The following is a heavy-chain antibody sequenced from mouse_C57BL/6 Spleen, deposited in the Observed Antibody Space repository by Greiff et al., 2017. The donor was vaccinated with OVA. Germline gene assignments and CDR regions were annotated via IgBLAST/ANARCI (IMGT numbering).Heavy chain of an antibody. D-gene: IGHD1-1*01. J-gene: IGHJ1*03. CDR2: ISNGGGST. CDR3: ARRYYGSSYALYWYFDV. CDR1: GFTFSDYY. Sequence: EVKVVESGGGLVQPGGSLKLSCAASGFTFSDYYMYWVRQTPEKRLEWVAYISNGGGSTYYPDTVKGRFTISRDNAKNTLYLQMSRLKSEDTAMYYCARRYYGSSYALYWYFDVWGTGTTVTVSS. V-gene: IGHV5-12*01.